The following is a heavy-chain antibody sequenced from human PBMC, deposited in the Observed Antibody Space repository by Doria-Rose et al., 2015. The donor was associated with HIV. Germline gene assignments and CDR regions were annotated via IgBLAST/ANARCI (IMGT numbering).Heavy chain of an antibody. V-gene: IGHV1-69*01. CDR2: IISMFGTA. CDR1: GGTFIGYS. J-gene: IGHJ6*02. CDR3: ASPVRMKLYYYYYGMDV. Sequence: KKPGSSVKVSCRASGGTFIGYSISWVRQAPGQGLEWMGGIISMFGTANYAQKFQGRVTITADESTSTAYMELSSLRSEDTAVYYCASPVRMKLYYYYYGMDVWGQGTT.